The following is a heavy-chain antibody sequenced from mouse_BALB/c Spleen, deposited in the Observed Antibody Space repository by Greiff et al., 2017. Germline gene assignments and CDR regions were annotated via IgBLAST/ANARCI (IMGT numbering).Heavy chain of an antibody. V-gene: IGHV14-1*02. J-gene: IGHJ1*01. CDR1: GFNIKDYY. Sequence: EVKLQESGAELVRPGALVKLSCKASGFNIKDYYMHWVKQRPEQGLEWIGWIDPENGNTIYDPKFQGKASITADTSSNTAYLQLSSLTSEDTAVYYCARGDYGSSYWYFDVWGAGTTVTVSS. CDR2: IDPENGNT. CDR3: ARGDYGSSYWYFDV. D-gene: IGHD1-1*01.